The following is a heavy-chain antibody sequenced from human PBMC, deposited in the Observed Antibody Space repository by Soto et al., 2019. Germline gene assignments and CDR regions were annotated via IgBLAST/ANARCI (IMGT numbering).Heavy chain of an antibody. CDR2: INHSGST. J-gene: IGHJ4*02. CDR3: ARGLAFDY. V-gene: IGHV4-34*01. D-gene: IGHD3-3*02. Sequence: SETLSLTCAVYGGSFSGYYWSWIRQPPGKGLEWIGEINHSGSTNYNPSLKSRVTISVDTSKNQFSLKLSSVTAADTAVYYCARGLAFDYWGQGTLVTVSS. CDR1: GGSFSGYY.